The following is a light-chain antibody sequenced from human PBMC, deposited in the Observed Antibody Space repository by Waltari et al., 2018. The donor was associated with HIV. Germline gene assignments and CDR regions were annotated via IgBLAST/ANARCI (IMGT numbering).Light chain of an antibody. CDR1: RYNIGSNY. V-gene: IGLV1-47*01. J-gene: IGLJ2*01. Sequence: QSVLTQPPSASGTPGQRVTISCSGSRYNIGSNYVYWYQDLPGTAPKLLIYRNNQRPSGVPDRFSGSKSGTSASLAISGLRSEDEADYYCCSYAGSYPVVFGRGTKLTVL. CDR3: CSYAGSYPVV. CDR2: RNN.